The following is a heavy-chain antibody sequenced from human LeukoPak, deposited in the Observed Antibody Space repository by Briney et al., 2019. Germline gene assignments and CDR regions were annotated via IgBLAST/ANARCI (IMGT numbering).Heavy chain of an antibody. V-gene: IGHV4-34*01. CDR1: GGSFSGYY. Sequence: SETLSLTCAVYGGSFSGYYWSWIRQPPGKGLEWIGEINHSGSTNYNPSLKSRVTISVDTSKNQFSLKLSSVTAADTAVYYCARDVKSRRRQWFGELSVYYYYYMDVWGKGTTVTISS. J-gene: IGHJ6*03. D-gene: IGHD3-10*01. CDR2: INHSGST. CDR3: ARDVKSRRRQWFGELSVYYYYYMDV.